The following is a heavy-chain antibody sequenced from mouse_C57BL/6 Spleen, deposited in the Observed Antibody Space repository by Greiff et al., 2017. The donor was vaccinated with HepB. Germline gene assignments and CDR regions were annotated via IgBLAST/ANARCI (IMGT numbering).Heavy chain of an antibody. CDR1: GYTFTSYW. D-gene: IGHD4-1*01. V-gene: IGHV1-50*01. CDR2: IDPSDSYT. CDR3: ARRGWDKNYFDY. J-gene: IGHJ2*01. Sequence: QVQLQQSGAELVKPGASVKLSCKASGYTFTSYWMQWVKQRPGQGLEWIGEIDPSDSYTNYNQKFKGKATLTVDTSSSTAYMQLSSLTSEDSAVYYCARRGWDKNYFDYWGQGTTLTVSS.